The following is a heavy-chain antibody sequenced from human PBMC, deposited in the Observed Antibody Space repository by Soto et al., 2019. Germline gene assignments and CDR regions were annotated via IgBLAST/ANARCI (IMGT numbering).Heavy chain of an antibody. CDR3: ARSGYSYGPNPLLY. CDR2: IYYSENT. D-gene: IGHD5-18*01. V-gene: IGHV4-39*07. Sequence: SETLSLTCSVSGGSISSRSYSWVWIRQPPGKGLEWIGTIYYSENTYYNPSLKSRVTISVDTSKNQFSLKLSSVTAADTAVYYCARSGYSYGPNPLLYCGQGTLVTVSS. J-gene: IGHJ4*02. CDR1: GGSISSRSYS.